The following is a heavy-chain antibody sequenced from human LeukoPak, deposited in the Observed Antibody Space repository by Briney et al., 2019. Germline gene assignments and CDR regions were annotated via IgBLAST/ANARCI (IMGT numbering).Heavy chain of an antibody. D-gene: IGHD4-17*01. J-gene: IGHJ6*02. CDR3: ARRGSGDYVYYYYGMDV. Sequence: GESLKISCKGSGYSFTSYWIGWVRQMPGKGLEWMGIIYPGDSDTRYSPSFQGQVTISADKSISTAYLQWSSLKASDTAMYYCARRGSGDYVYYYYGMDVWGQGTTVTVSS. CDR2: IYPGDSDT. CDR1: GYSFTSYW. V-gene: IGHV5-51*01.